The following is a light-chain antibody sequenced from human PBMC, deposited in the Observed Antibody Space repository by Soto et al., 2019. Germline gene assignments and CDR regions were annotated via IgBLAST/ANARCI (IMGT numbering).Light chain of an antibody. CDR2: GAS. CDR3: QQYGSPLT. J-gene: IGKJ4*01. Sequence: EIVLTQSPGTLSLSPGERATLSCRAIQSVSSSYLAWYQQKPGQAPRLLIYGASSRATGIPDRFSGSGSGTDFTLTISRLEPEDFAVYYCQQYGSPLTFGGGTKVEIK. CDR1: QSVSSSY. V-gene: IGKV3-20*01.